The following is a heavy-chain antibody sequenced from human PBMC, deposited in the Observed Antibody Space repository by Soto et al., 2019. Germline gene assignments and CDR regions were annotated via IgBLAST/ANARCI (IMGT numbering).Heavy chain of an antibody. J-gene: IGHJ6*02. V-gene: IGHV1-18*01. CDR3: ARVAARLPYYYYYGMDV. CDR1: GYTFTSYG. Sequence: QVPLVQSGAEVKKPGASVKVSCKASGYTFTSYGISWVRQAPGQGLEWMGWISAYNGNTNYAQKLQGRVTMTTDTSTSTAYMELRSLRSDDTAVYYCARVAARLPYYYYYGMDVWGQGTTVTVSS. CDR2: ISAYNGNT. D-gene: IGHD6-6*01.